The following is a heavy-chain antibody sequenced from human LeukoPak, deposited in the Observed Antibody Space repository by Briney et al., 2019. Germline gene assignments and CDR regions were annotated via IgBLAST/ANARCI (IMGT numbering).Heavy chain of an antibody. CDR2: ISDSGGDT. CDR3: AKRIQYSSSSAYFDY. D-gene: IGHD6-6*01. J-gene: IGHJ4*02. Sequence: GGSLRLSCAVPGFTFNNYAMSWVRQAPGKGLEWVSAISDSGGDTYYADSVKGRFTISRDNFKSTLYLQMNSLRAEDTATYYCAKRIQYSSSSAYFDYWGQGTLVTVSS. CDR1: GFTFNNYA. V-gene: IGHV3-23*01.